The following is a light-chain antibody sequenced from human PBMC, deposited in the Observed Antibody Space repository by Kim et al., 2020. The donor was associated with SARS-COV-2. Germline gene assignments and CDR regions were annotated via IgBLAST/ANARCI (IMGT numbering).Light chain of an antibody. CDR1: QSVLYSSNNKNY. Sequence: DIVMTQSPDSLAVSLGERATINCKSSQSVLYSSNNKNYLAWYQQKPVQPPKLLIYWASTRESGVPDRFSGSGSGTDFTLTISSLQAEDVAVYYCQQYNSTPLTFGQGTKVDIK. CDR2: WAS. V-gene: IGKV4-1*01. J-gene: IGKJ1*01. CDR3: QQYNSTPLT.